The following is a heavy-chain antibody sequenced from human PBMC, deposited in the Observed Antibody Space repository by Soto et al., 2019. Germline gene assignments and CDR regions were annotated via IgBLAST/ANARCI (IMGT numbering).Heavy chain of an antibody. CDR1: GYTFTSYG. Sequence: ASVKVSCKASGYTFTSYGISWVRQAPGQGLEWMGWISAYNGNTNYAQKHQGRVTMTTDTSTSTAYMELRSLRSDDTAVYYCARLRLYDILTGYYNGAPTIFDYWGQGTLVTVSS. D-gene: IGHD3-9*01. J-gene: IGHJ4*02. V-gene: IGHV1-18*01. CDR2: ISAYNGNT. CDR3: ARLRLYDILTGYYNGAPTIFDY.